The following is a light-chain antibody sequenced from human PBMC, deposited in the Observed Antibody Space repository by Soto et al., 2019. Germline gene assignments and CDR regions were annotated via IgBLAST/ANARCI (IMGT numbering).Light chain of an antibody. CDR2: GAS. J-gene: IGKJ4*01. CDR3: QQYGSYTGLT. V-gene: IGKV3-20*01. CDR1: QSVSSSY. Sequence: EIVLTQSPGTLSLSPGERATLSCRASQSVSSSYLAWYQQKPGQAPRLLIYGASSRATGIPDRFSGSGSGTDFTLTISRREPEDFAVYYCQQYGSYTGLTFGGGTKVEIK.